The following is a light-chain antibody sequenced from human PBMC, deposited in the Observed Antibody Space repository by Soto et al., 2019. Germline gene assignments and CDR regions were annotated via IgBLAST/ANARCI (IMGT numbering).Light chain of an antibody. CDR2: DSS. CDR1: QSLSSNF. J-gene: IGKJ1*01. V-gene: IGKV3-20*01. CDR3: QQYGSSPQWT. Sequence: IVLTQSPATLSLSPGERATLSCRASQSLSSNFLAWYQQKPGQAPRLLIYDSSTRATGFPDRFSGSGSGTDFTLTIIRLEPEDFAVYYCQQYGSSPQWTFGQGTK.